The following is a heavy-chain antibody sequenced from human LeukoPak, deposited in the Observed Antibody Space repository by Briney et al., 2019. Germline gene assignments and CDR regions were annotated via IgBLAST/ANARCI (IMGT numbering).Heavy chain of an antibody. CDR3: VKDMRIAVAIYAFEN. D-gene: IGHD6-19*01. CDR1: GFTFSSCG. J-gene: IGHJ3*02. CDR2: IGATGGST. V-gene: IGHV3-23*01. Sequence: GGSLRLSCAASGFTFSSCGMSWVRQAPGKGLEWVSAIGATGGSTYYADSAKGRFTISRDNSKNTLYLQINSLRADDTAVYYCVKDMRIAVAIYAFENWGQGTMVTVSS.